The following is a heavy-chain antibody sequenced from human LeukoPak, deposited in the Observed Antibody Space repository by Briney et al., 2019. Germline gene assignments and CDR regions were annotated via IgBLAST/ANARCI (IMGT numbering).Heavy chain of an antibody. Sequence: GASVKVSCKASGYTFTSYGISWVRQAPGQGLEWMGWMNPNSGNTGYAQKFQGRVTMTRNTSISTAYMELSSLRSEDTAVYYCATLTSIAAAGDYWGQGTLVTVSS. CDR1: GYTFTSYG. CDR3: ATLTSIAAAGDY. V-gene: IGHV1-8*02. D-gene: IGHD6-13*01. J-gene: IGHJ4*02. CDR2: MNPNSGNT.